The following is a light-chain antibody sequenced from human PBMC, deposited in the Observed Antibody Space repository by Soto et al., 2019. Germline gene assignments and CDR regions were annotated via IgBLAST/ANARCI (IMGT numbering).Light chain of an antibody. CDR1: RSNLGFNA. V-gene: IGLV1-47*02. Sequence: QSVLTQPPSASGTPGQRVTLSCSGSRSNLGFNAANWYQQLPGTAPKLVMHGNSLRPSGVPDRFSGSKSCTPASRANSGLRTEDEAQYYCAAWDDRLSGVVFGGWTKLTFL. CDR3: AAWDDRLSGVV. J-gene: IGLJ3*02. CDR2: GNS.